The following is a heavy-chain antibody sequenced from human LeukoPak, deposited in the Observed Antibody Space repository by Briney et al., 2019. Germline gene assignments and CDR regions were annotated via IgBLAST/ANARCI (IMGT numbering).Heavy chain of an antibody. J-gene: IGHJ3*02. D-gene: IGHD3-10*01. CDR3: ARGRAVYGFGKRGVAIDI. Sequence: PSETLCLSRAVSVGSTSSDNWSWVSDRARERLWRSGRIYTIGSANYNPSLKSRVTISVDTSKNQYSLKLSFVPAADTAVYYCARGRAVYGFGKRGVAIDIWGQGTMVTVSS. CDR2: IYTIGSA. CDR1: VGSTSSDN. V-gene: IGHV4-59*10.